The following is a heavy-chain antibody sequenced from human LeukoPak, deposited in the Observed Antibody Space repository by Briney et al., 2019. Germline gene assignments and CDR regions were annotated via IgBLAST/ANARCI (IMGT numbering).Heavy chain of an antibody. CDR1: GGSISSYY. Sequence: SETLSLTCTVSGGSISSYYWSWIRQPAGKGLEWIGRIYTSGSTNYNPSLTSRVTMSVDTSKNQFSLKLSSVAAADTAVYYCARSQWLAAYNWFDPWGQGTLVTVSS. D-gene: IGHD6-19*01. V-gene: IGHV4-4*07. CDR3: ARSQWLAAYNWFDP. J-gene: IGHJ5*02. CDR2: IYTSGST.